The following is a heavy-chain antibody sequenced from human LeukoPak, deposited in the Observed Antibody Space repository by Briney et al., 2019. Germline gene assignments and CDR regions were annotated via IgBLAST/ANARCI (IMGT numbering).Heavy chain of an antibody. CDR3: ARLAPAVTMRPSSDY. Sequence: SVKVSCKASGGTFSSYAISWVRQAPGQGLEWMGRIIPILGIANYAQKFQGRVTITADKSTSTAYMELSSLRSEDTAVYYCARLAPAVTMRPSSDYWGQGTLVPVSS. CDR2: IIPILGIA. V-gene: IGHV1-69*04. J-gene: IGHJ4*02. D-gene: IGHD4-17*01. CDR1: GGTFSSYA.